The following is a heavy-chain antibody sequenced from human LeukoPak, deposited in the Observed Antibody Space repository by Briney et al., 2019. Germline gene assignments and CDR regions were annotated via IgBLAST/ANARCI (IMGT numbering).Heavy chain of an antibody. CDR1: GFTISGYW. V-gene: IGHV3-74*01. J-gene: IGHJ4*02. D-gene: IGHD3-3*01. Sequence: PGGSLRLSCAASGFTISGYWIEWVRQAPGKGLVWVSRINSDGSTTNYADSVKGRFTISRDNAKNTVYLQMNSLRAEDTAVYYCSRDGSGRGFDYWGQGTLVTVSS. CDR3: SRDGSGRGFDY. CDR2: INSDGSTT.